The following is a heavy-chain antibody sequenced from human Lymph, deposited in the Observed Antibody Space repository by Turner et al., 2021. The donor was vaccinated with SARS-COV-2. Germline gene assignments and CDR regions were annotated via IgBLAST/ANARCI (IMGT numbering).Heavy chain of an antibody. V-gene: IGHV1-24*01. D-gene: IGHD2-15*01. CDR3: ATAPAAVVTGWFDP. CDR2: FDPEDGET. Sequence: QVQLVQSGAEVQKPGASVKVSCKVSGYTLPELSMHWVRQTPGKGLEWMGGFDPEDGETIYAQNFQGRVTMTEDTSTDTAYMDLSSLRSEDTAVYYCATAPAAVVTGWFDPWGQGTLVTVSS. CDR1: GYTLPELS. J-gene: IGHJ5*02.